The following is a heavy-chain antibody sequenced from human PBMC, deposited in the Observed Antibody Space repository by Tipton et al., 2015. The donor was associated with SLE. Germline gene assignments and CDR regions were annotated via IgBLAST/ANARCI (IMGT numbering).Heavy chain of an antibody. D-gene: IGHD6-13*01. CDR3: AKGAAAASYYFDY. Sequence: SLRLSCAASGFTFSSYGMHWVRQAPGKGLEWVAFIRYDGSNKYYADSVKGRFTISRDNSKNTLYLQMNSLRAEDTAVYYCAKGAAAASYYFDYWGQGTLVTVSS. V-gene: IGHV3-30*02. CDR2: IRYDGSNK. J-gene: IGHJ4*02. CDR1: GFTFSSYG.